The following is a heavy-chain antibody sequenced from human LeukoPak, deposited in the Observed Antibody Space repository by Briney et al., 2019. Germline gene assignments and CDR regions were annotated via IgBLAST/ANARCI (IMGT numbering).Heavy chain of an antibody. CDR2: IRSKAYGGTT. D-gene: IGHD6-19*01. Sequence: GGSLRLSCTASGFTFGDYAMSWFRQAPGKGLEWVGFIRSKAYGGTTEYAASVKGRFTISRDDSKSIAYLQMNSLKTEDTAVYYCTRDTLSYSSGWSRGNYWGQGTLVTVSS. V-gene: IGHV3-49*03. J-gene: IGHJ4*02. CDR1: GFTFGDYA. CDR3: TRDTLSYSSGWSRGNY.